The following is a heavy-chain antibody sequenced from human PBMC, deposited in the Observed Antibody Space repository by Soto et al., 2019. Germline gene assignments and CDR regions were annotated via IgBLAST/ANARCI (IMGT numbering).Heavy chain of an antibody. D-gene: IGHD3-10*01. V-gene: IGHV3-33*08. CDR3: ARDRTFYGSGSKGMDF. Sequence: WSLRLSCVTSVFTFSSYGMHWVRQAPGKGLEWLAIIRYDGSNKYYGDSVKGRFTISRDNSNNTLYLEMNNLRAEDTAVYYCARDRTFYGSGSKGMDFWGQGTTVTVSS. CDR2: IRYDGSNK. J-gene: IGHJ6*02. CDR1: VFTFSSYG.